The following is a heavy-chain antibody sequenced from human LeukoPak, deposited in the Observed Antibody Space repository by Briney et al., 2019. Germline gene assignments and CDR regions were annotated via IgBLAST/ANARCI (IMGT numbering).Heavy chain of an antibody. J-gene: IGHJ3*02. V-gene: IGHV1-2*02. Sequence: ASVKVSCKASGYSFTGHYMHWVRQAPGQGLEWMGWISPKSGGTNYAQKFQGRVTMTRDTSISTACMDMSSLRSDDTAVYYCARNLWFGESSDAFDMWGQGTMVTVSS. CDR3: ARNLWFGESSDAFDM. CDR2: ISPKSGGT. D-gene: IGHD3-10*01. CDR1: GYSFTGHY.